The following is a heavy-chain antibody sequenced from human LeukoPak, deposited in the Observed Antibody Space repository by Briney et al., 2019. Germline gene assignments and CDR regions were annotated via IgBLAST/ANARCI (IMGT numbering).Heavy chain of an antibody. CDR1: GYTFTSYD. V-gene: IGHV1-8*01. CDR3: ARTKGGLVGAYYFDY. CDR2: MNPNSGNT. D-gene: IGHD1-26*01. Sequence: ASVKVSCKASGYTFTSYDINWVRQATRQGLEWMGWMNPNSGNTGYAQKFQGRVTITRNTSISTAYMELSSLRSEDTAVYYCARTKGGLVGAYYFDYWGQGTLVTVSS. J-gene: IGHJ4*02.